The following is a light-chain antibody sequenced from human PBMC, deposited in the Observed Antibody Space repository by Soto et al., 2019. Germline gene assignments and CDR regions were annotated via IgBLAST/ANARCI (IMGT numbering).Light chain of an antibody. V-gene: IGKV3-15*01. CDR2: GAS. CDR1: QSVSSN. CDR3: QQYNNWPGT. Sequence: EIVMTQSPATLSLSPGERATLSCRASQSVSSNLAWYQQKPGQAPRLLIYGASTRATGIPARISGSGSGTEFKLTISSLQSEDFAVYYCQQYNNWPGTFGQGTKVEIK. J-gene: IGKJ1*01.